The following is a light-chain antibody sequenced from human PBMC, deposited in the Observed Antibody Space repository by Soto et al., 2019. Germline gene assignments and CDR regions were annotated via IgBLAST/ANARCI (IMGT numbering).Light chain of an antibody. V-gene: IGLV2-8*01. J-gene: IGLJ1*01. CDR3: RSDAGRDKFDV. Sequence: QSVLTQPPSASGSPGQSVTISCTGTSSDVCGYNYVSWYQQHPGKAPKLMIYDVSKRPSGVPDRFSGSKSGNTDSLTVSGLQAEDEADYYCRSDAGRDKFDVFGTGIKVTVL. CDR2: DVS. CDR1: SSDVCGYNY.